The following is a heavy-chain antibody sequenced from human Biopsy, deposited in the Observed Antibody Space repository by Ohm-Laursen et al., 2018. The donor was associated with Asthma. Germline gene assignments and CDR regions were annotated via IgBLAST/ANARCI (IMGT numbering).Heavy chain of an antibody. V-gene: IGHV3-30-3*01. D-gene: IGHD3-22*01. Sequence: SLRLSCSASGFTFGTYAMHWVRQAPGKGLEWVAVMSYEGSTEYYPDSVKGRFTISRDNSRNRLYLQINRLTVEDSAVYFCARQSGQDYGDSSGFDIWGQGTKVAVSS. CDR1: GFTFGTYA. J-gene: IGHJ3*02. CDR2: MSYEGSTE. CDR3: ARQSGQDYGDSSGFDI.